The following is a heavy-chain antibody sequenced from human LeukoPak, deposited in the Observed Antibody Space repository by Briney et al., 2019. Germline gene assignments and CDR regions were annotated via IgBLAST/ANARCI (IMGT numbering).Heavy chain of an antibody. CDR2: IKQDGSEK. J-gene: IGHJ4*02. V-gene: IGHV3-7*01. CDR1: GFTFSSYW. D-gene: IGHD3-22*01. CDR3: ARDRRNYYDSSGYYDY. Sequence: GGSLRLSCAASGFTFSSYWMSWVRQAPGKGLERVANIKQDGSEKYYVDSVKGRFTISRDNAKNSLYLQMNSLRAEDTAVYYCARDRRNYYDSSGYYDYWGQGTLVTVSS.